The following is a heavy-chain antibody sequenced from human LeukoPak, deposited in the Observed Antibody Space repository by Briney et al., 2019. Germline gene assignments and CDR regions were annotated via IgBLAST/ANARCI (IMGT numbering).Heavy chain of an antibody. CDR3: ARGGGLDV. D-gene: IGHD3-16*01. J-gene: IGHJ6*02. CDR2: INHNGNVN. V-gene: IGHV3-7*03. Sequence: GGSLRLSCAASGFTFNSYVMHWVRQAPGKGLEWVASINHNGNVNYYVDSVKGRFTISRDNAKNSLYLQMSNLRAEDTAVYFCARGGGLDVWGQGATVTVSS. CDR1: GFTFNSYV.